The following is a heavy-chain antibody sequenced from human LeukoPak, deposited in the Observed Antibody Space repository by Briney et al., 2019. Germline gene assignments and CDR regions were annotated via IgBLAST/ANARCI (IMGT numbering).Heavy chain of an antibody. Sequence: GGSLRLSCAASGFTLSSYAMSWARQAPGEGLEWVSDISGSGGSTYYADSVKGRFTISRDNSKNTLYLQMNSLRADDTAVYYCAKVSGNSYYYFDYWGQGTLVTVSS. CDR3: AKVSGNSYYYFDY. V-gene: IGHV3-23*01. J-gene: IGHJ4*02. D-gene: IGHD6-19*01. CDR1: GFTLSSYA. CDR2: ISGSGGST.